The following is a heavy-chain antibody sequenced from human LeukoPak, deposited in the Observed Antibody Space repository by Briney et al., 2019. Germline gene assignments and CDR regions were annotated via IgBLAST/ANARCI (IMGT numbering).Heavy chain of an antibody. V-gene: IGHV1-69*04. CDR2: IIPILGIA. CDR1: GYTFTSYD. J-gene: IGHJ6*02. CDR3: ARDAGTTLHYYYYGMDV. Sequence: SVKVSCKASGYTFTSYDINWVRQATGQGLEWMGRIIPILGIANYAQKFQGRVTITADKSTSTAYMELSSLRSEDTAVYYCARDAGTTLHYYYYGMDVWGQGTTVTVSS. D-gene: IGHD1-7*01.